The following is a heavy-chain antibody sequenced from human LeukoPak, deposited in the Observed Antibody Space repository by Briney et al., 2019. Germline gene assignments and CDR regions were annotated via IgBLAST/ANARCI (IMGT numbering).Heavy chain of an antibody. CDR3: ARGFYGAVSHFDY. V-gene: IGHV4-30-2*01. CDR2: IFHTGHT. J-gene: IGHJ4*02. Sequence: LRLSCAASGFTFVDHAMHWVRQAPGKGLEWIGYIFHTGHTSYNPSLKSRVTISVDMSKNQLSLRLTSVTAADTAVYYCARGFYGAVSHFDYWGQGTLVTVSS. CDR1: GFTFVDHA. D-gene: IGHD3-10*01.